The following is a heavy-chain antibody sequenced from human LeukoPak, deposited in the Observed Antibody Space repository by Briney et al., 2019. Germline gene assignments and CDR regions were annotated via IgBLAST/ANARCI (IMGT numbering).Heavy chain of an antibody. D-gene: IGHD3-3*01. J-gene: IGHJ3*02. V-gene: IGHV4-31*03. Sequence: SETLSLTCTVSGGSISSGGYYWSWIRQHPGKGLEWTGYIYYSGSTYYNPSLKSRVTISVDTSKNQFSLKLSSVTAADTAVYYCATRAPKYDDFLIGYEQAFDSWGQGTLVPVSS. CDR3: ATRAPKYDDFLIGYEQAFDS. CDR2: IYYSGST. CDR1: GGSISSGGYY.